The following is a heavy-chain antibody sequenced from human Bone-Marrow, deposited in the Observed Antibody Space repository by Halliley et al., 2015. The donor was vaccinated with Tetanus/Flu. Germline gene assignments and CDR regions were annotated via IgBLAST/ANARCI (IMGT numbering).Heavy chain of an antibody. CDR2: ISTNNSYV. J-gene: IGHJ4*02. CDR3: ASGRNFNY. Sequence: SLRLSCAASGLTFSTYSMNWVRQAPGKGLEWVSSISTNNSYVSYAGSVRGRFTISRDNAKTSLYLQMNTLRAEGTAVYYCASGRNFNYWGLGTLVTVSS. CDR1: GLTFSTYS. V-gene: IGHV3-21*01.